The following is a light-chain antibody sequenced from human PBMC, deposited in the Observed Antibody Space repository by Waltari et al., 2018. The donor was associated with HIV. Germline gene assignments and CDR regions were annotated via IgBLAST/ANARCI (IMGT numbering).Light chain of an antibody. J-gene: IGLJ3*02. CDR1: SNNVGNQG. CDR2: RNN. CDR3: SAWDSDRTAWM. V-gene: IGLV10-54*04. Sequence: QTGLTQPPSVSRALRQTATLTCTGNSNNVGNQGAAWLQQHQGHPPKLLSYRNNNRPSGISERFSASRSGNTASLTISGLQPEDEAVYYCSAWDSDRTAWMFGGGTKLTVL.